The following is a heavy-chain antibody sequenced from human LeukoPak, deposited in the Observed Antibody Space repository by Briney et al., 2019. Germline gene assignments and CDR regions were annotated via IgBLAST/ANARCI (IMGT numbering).Heavy chain of an antibody. V-gene: IGHV3-23*01. CDR3: AKWGDYDILTGYYVSDF. CDR2: ITGSGDTT. CDR1: GFIFRNYA. Sequence: GGSLRLSCAASGFIFRNYAMSWVRQAPGKGLEWVSAITGSGDTTYYADSVKGRFTVSRDNSKNTLYVEMNTLRAEDTAVYYCAKWGDYDILTGYYVSDFWGQGTLVTVSS. D-gene: IGHD3-9*01. J-gene: IGHJ4*02.